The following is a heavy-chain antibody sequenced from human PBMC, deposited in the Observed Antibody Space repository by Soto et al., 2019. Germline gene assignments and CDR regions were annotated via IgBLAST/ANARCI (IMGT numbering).Heavy chain of an antibody. Sequence: ASVKVSCKASGYTFTSYDINWARQATGQGFEYLGWMNPNSGNTGYVKKFQGRVTISRDNSKNTLFLQMNSLGADDTAVYYCAKDPILTTPPSFDPWGQGTLVTVSS. CDR2: MNPNSGNT. CDR3: AKDPILTTPPSFDP. V-gene: IGHV1-8*01. J-gene: IGHJ5*02. D-gene: IGHD3-9*01. CDR1: GYTFTSYD.